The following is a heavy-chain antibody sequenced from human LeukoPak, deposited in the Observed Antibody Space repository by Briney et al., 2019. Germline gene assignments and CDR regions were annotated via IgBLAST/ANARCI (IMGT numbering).Heavy chain of an antibody. CDR3: AKLPYYYGSGSYSDY. CDR1: GFTFSSYG. Sequence: GGSLRLSCAASGFTFSSYGMSWVRQAPGKGLEWVSAISGSGGSTYYADSVKGRFTISRDNSKNTLYLQMNSLRAEDTAVYYCAKLPYYYGSGSYSDYWGQGTLVTVSS. D-gene: IGHD3-10*01. V-gene: IGHV3-23*01. CDR2: ISGSGGST. J-gene: IGHJ4*02.